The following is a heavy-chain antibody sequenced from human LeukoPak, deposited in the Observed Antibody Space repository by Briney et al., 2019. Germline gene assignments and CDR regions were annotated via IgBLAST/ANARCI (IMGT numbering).Heavy chain of an antibody. V-gene: IGHV4-61*01. CDR3: ARDGSNWSNDYYHGVDV. J-gene: IGHJ6*02. Sequence: SETLSLTCTVSGGAIRSGKYYWSWIRQPPGKGLEWLGYVYYSGSATYNPSLKSRVTISVDTSKNQFSLRLSSVTAADTAVYYCARDGSNWSNDYYHGVDVWGQGTTVTVSS. D-gene: IGHD4-11*01. CDR2: VYYSGSA. CDR1: GGAIRSGKYY.